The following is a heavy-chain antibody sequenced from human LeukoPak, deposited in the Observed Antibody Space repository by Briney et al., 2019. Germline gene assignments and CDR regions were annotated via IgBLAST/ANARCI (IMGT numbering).Heavy chain of an antibody. CDR1: GYTFTSYG. V-gene: IGHV1-18*01. CDR2: ISAYNGNT. CDR3: ALAHSYYYYYYMDV. Sequence: GASVKVSCKASGYTFTSYGISWVRQAPGQGLEWMGWISAYNGNTSYAQKLQGRVTMTTDTSTSTAYMELRSLRSDDTAVYYCALAHSYYYYYYMDVWGKGTTVTVSS. D-gene: IGHD3-3*02. J-gene: IGHJ6*03.